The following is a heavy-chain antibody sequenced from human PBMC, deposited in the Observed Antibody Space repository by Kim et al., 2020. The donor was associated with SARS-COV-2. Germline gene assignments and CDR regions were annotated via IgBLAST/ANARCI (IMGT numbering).Heavy chain of an antibody. CDR2: TYYRSKWFY. J-gene: IGHJ6*02. D-gene: IGHD2-21*01. CDR3: ARRTYGGLRGLDV. V-gene: IGHV6-1*01. Sequence: SQTLSLTCGISGDSVSTNSGTWNWIRQSPSRGLEWLGRTYYRSKWFYEYAASVRSRININPDTSKNHFSLQLNSVTPEDTAVYFCARRTYGGLRGLDVWGQGTTVTVSS. CDR1: GDSVSTNSGT.